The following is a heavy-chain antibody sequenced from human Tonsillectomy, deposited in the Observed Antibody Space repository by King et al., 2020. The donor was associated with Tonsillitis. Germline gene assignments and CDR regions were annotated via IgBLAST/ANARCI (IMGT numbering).Heavy chain of an antibody. CDR2: ISYDGSNK. CDR1: GFTFSSHA. J-gene: IGHJ4*02. D-gene: IGHD3-22*01. Sequence: VQLVESGGGVVQPGRSLRLSCAASGFTFSSHAMHWVRQAPGKGLEWVAVISYDGSNKYYADSVKGRFTISRDNSKNTLYLQMNSLRAEDTAVYYCAKVNYFESSGYLDYWGQGTLVTVSS. CDR3: AKVNYFESSGYLDY. V-gene: IGHV3-30*04.